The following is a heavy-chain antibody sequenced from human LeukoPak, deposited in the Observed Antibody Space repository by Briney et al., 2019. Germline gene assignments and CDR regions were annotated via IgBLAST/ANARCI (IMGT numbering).Heavy chain of an antibody. D-gene: IGHD3-10*01. J-gene: IGHJ6*04. Sequence: GESLRISCKGSGYSFTSYWISWVRQMPGKGLEWMGRIDPSDSYTNYSPSFQGHVTISADKSISTAYLQWSSLKASDTAMYYCASAVGSGSYLPYYYYGMDVWGKGTTVTVFS. V-gene: IGHV5-10-1*01. CDR3: ASAVGSGSYLPYYYYGMDV. CDR2: IDPSDSYT. CDR1: GYSFTSYW.